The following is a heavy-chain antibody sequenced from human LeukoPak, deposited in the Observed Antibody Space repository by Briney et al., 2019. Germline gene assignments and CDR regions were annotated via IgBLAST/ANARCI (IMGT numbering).Heavy chain of an antibody. CDR2: ISSSGSTI. CDR1: GFTFSSYE. V-gene: IGHV3-48*03. Sequence: PGGSLRLSCAASGFTFSSYELNWVRQAPGKGLEWVSYISSSGSTIYYADSVKGRFTISRDNAKNSLYLQMNSLRAEDTAVYYCARDSLRYFDWLPHLYYYGMDVGGQGTTVTVS. CDR3: ARDSLRYFDWLPHLYYYGMDV. J-gene: IGHJ6*02. D-gene: IGHD3-9*01.